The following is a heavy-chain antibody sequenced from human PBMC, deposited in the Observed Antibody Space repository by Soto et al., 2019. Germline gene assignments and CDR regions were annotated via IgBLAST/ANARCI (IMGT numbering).Heavy chain of an antibody. CDR2: ISYDGSNK. Sequence: GGSLRLSCAASGFTFSSYGMHWVRQAPGKGLEWVAVISYDGSNKYYADSVKGRFTISRDNSKNTLYLQMNSLRAEDTAVYYCAKDRYYGSGSYLDYWGQGTLVTVSS. D-gene: IGHD3-10*01. V-gene: IGHV3-30*18. CDR3: AKDRYYGSGSYLDY. J-gene: IGHJ4*02. CDR1: GFTFSSYG.